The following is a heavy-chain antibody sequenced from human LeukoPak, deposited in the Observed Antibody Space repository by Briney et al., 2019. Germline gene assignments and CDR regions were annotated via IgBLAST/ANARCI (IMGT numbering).Heavy chain of an antibody. Sequence: GGSLRLSCAASGFTFSSYGMHWVRQAPGKGLEWVAVIWYDGSNKYYADSVKGRFTISRDNSKNTLYLQMNSLRAEDTAVYYCARSGSLAPFDYWGQGTLVTVSS. CDR2: IWYDGSNK. D-gene: IGHD1-26*01. V-gene: IGHV3-33*01. CDR3: ARSGSLAPFDY. J-gene: IGHJ4*02. CDR1: GFTFSSYG.